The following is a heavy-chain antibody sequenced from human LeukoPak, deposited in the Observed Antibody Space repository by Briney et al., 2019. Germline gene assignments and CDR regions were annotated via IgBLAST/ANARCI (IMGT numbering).Heavy chain of an antibody. CDR2: INTDGSST. J-gene: IGHJ4*02. V-gene: IGHV3-74*01. Sequence: GGSLRLSCAASGFTFSTSWMLWVRQAPGEGLVWVSYINTDGSSTSYAGSVKGRFTISRDNAKNTLYLQMNSLRAEDAAIYYCARDYFRSSDYWGQGTLVTVSS. CDR1: GFTFSTSW. CDR3: ARDYFRSSDY. D-gene: IGHD2/OR15-2a*01.